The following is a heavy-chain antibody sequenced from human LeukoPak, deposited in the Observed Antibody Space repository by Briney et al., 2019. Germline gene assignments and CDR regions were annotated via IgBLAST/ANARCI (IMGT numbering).Heavy chain of an antibody. CDR1: GGSISSYY. Sequence: SETLSLTCPVPGGSISSYYWSWIRQPPGKGLEWIGYIYNSGSSNYNPSLKSRVTISGDTSKNQFSLKLSCVTAADTAVYYCARYGSHWYFDLWGRGTLVTVSS. CDR3: ARYGSHWYFDL. V-gene: IGHV4-59*01. CDR2: IYNSGSS. J-gene: IGHJ2*01. D-gene: IGHD3-10*01.